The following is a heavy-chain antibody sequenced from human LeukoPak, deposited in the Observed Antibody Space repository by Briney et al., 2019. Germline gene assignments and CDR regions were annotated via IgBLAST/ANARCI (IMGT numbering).Heavy chain of an antibody. CDR3: ARGLVGYCSSTTCYAAAFDI. Sequence: GESLKISCKGPNYSFTNYWIAWVRQMPGKGLEWMGVIYPGDSGTAYSPSFQGQVTISVDKSIKTAYLQWSSLKASDTAIYYCARGLVGYCSSTTCYAAAFDIWGQGTMVTVSS. V-gene: IGHV5-51*01. CDR2: IYPGDSGT. D-gene: IGHD2-2*01. CDR1: NYSFTNYW. J-gene: IGHJ3*02.